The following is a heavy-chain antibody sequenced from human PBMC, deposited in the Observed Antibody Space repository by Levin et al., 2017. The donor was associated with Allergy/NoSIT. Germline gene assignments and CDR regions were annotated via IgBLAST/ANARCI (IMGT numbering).Heavy chain of an antibody. J-gene: IGHJ4*02. CDR3: ARDRTRAARHKPVFDY. V-gene: IGHV3-30-3*01. CDR1: GFTFSSYA. Sequence: GGSLRLSCAASGFTFSSYAMHWVRQAPGKGLEWVAVISYDGSNKYYADSVKGRFTISRDNSKNTLYLQMNSLRAEDTAVYYCARDRTRAARHKPVFDYWGQGTLVTVSS. D-gene: IGHD5-18*01. CDR2: ISYDGSNK.